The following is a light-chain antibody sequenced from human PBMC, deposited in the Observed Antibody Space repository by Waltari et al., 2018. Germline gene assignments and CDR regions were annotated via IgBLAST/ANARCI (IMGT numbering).Light chain of an antibody. CDR2: DVS. V-gene: IGLV2-23*02. CDR1: SRGLGRYDI. J-gene: IGLJ3*02. CDR3: CSYAGNYIWV. Sequence: QSALTQPAPVSGSPGQSVTISCTGTSRGLGRYDIFPCYQQHPGNAPKLIICDVSKRPSGVSDRFSGSKSGDTASLTISGLQFEDEADYYCCSYAGNYIWVFGGGTRLTVL.